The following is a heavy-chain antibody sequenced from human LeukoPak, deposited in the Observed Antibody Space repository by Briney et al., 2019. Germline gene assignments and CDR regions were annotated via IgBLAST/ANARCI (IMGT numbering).Heavy chain of an antibody. CDR2: IGVGSSTK. CDR3: ARGRLALYFGDDF. Sequence: GGSLRLSCAASGFTFRDYAMNWVRQAPGKGLEWVSYIGVGSSTKYYGDSVKGRFTISRDDAKNSVYLQMNSLRAEDTAVYYCARGRLALYFGDDFWGQGPLVTVSS. J-gene: IGHJ4*02. CDR1: GFTFRDYA. V-gene: IGHV3-48*01. D-gene: IGHD3-10*01.